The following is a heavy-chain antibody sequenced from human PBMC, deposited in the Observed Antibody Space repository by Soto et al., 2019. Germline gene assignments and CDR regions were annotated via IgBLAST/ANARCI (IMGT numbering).Heavy chain of an antibody. D-gene: IGHD4-4*01. CDR3: VKHPVIKASYCYYEMDV. Sequence: EAQLLESGGGLVQPGGSLRLSCAASGFTFSTYPMSWVRQAPGKGLEWVSGISGSGISTYYTDSGKGRFTISRDKSKNPVFLQRNSLRDEDTAVYYCVKHPVIKASYCYYEMDVWGQGTTGTVSS. CDR2: ISGSGIST. V-gene: IGHV3-23*01. CDR1: GFTFSTYP. J-gene: IGHJ6*02.